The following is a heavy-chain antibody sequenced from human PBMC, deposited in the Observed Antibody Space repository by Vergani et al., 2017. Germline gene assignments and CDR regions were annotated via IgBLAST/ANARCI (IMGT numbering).Heavy chain of an antibody. D-gene: IGHD3-10*01. V-gene: IGHV4-39*01. CDR3: ARRGGGGRAFDY. Sequence: QLQLQESGQGLVKPSETLSLTCNVSGGSISSSNYYWGWVRQPPGKGLEWIGSIDYSGSTYYNPPLKSRATIFVDRSKNQFSLKLTSVTAADTAVFYCARRGGGGRAFDYWGQGTLVTVSS. CDR1: GGSISSSNYY. J-gene: IGHJ4*02. CDR2: IDYSGST.